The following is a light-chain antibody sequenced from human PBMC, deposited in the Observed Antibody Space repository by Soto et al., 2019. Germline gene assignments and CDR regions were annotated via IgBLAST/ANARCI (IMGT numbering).Light chain of an antibody. CDR2: KTS. J-gene: IGKJ1*01. CDR1: QSISIW. Sequence: DIHMTQSPSTLSASVGDRVTITCRASQSISIWFAWYQQKPGKAPNRLIYKTSSLESGVPSRFIGIGSGTEFTLTISSLQPDDFATYYCQHYNDYSWTFGQGTKVEIK. V-gene: IGKV1-5*03. CDR3: QHYNDYSWT.